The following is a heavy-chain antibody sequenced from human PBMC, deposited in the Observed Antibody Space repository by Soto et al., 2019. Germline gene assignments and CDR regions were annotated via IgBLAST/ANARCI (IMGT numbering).Heavy chain of an antibody. CDR2: IIPIFGIA. CDR3: ARDLGTAMTTGYYYGMDV. Sequence: SVKVSCKASGGTFSSYAISWVRQAPGQGLEWMGGIIPIFGIANYAQKFQGRVTITADESTSTAYMELSSLRSEDTAVYYCARDLGTAMTTGYYYGMDVWGQGTTVTVSS. V-gene: IGHV1-69*13. D-gene: IGHD5-18*01. J-gene: IGHJ6*02. CDR1: GGTFSSYA.